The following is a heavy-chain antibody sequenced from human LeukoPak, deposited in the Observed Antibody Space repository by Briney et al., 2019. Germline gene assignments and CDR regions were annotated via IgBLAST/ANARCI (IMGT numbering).Heavy chain of an antibody. CDR2: IHPNSGGT. Sequence: GASVKVSCKASGYTFTRYGMSWVRQAPGQGLEWMGWIHPNSGGTNYAQKFQGRVTMTRDTSISTAYLDLSRLRSDDTAVYYCARVVVRDANNYKDYWGQGTLVTVSS. J-gene: IGHJ4*02. CDR3: ARVVVRDANNYKDY. CDR1: GYTFTRYG. V-gene: IGHV1-2*02. D-gene: IGHD5-24*01.